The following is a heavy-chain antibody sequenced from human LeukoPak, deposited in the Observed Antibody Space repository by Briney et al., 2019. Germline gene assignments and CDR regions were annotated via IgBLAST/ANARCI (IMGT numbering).Heavy chain of an antibody. V-gene: IGHV1-69*05. CDR2: IIPIFGTA. CDR3: ARGEPGDGSGYYV. Sequence: SVKVSCKCSGGTFSSYAISWVGQAPGQGGEWMGGIIPIFGTANYAQKFQGRVTITTDESTSTAYMELSSLTSEDTAVYYCARGEPGDGSGYYVWGQGTLVTVSS. J-gene: IGHJ4*02. D-gene: IGHD3-22*01. CDR1: GGTFSSYA.